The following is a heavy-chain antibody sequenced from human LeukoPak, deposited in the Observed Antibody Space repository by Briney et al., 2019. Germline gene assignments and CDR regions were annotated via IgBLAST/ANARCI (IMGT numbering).Heavy chain of an antibody. J-gene: IGHJ4*02. D-gene: IGHD1/OR15-1a*01. CDR3: AREEQGRFDY. CDR2: IYSAGRT. CDR1: GFTVSNNY. Sequence: GGSLRLSCAASGFTVSNNYMNWVRQAPGKRLEWVSVIYSAGRTYYADSVRGRFTSSRDNSKNTLFLQMNSLRVEDTAVYYCAREEQGRFDYWGQGTLVTVSS. V-gene: IGHV3-66*01.